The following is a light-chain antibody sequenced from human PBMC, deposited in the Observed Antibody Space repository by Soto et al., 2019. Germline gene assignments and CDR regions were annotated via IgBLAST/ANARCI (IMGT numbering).Light chain of an antibody. CDR1: PSVDSSF. V-gene: IGKV3-20*01. Sequence: EIVLTQSPGSLSLSPGERATLSCRASPSVDSSFFAWYQKTPGQAPRLLIYGASKRATGIPDRFSGSGSGTDFTLTISRLEPEDFEVYYCQQYVSSVTFGQGTKVEIK. CDR3: QQYVSSVT. J-gene: IGKJ1*01. CDR2: GAS.